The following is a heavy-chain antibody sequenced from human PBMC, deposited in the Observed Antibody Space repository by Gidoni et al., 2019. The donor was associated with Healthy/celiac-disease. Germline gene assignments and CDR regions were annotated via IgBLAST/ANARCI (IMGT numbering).Heavy chain of an antibody. D-gene: IGHD4-17*01. J-gene: IGHJ4*02. CDR3: ARWDDDYGDYVPYY. CDR2: ISSSGSTI. V-gene: IGHV3-48*03. CDR1: GFTFSSYE. Sequence: EVQLVESGGGLVQPGGSLRLSCAASGFTFSSYEMNWVRQAPGKGLEWVSYISSSGSTIYYADSVKGRFTISRDNAKNSLYLQMNSLRAEDTAVYYCARWDDDYGDYVPYYWGQGTLVTVSS.